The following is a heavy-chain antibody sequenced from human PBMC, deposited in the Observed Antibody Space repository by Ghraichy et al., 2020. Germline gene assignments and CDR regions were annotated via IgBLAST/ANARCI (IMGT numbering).Heavy chain of an antibody. CDR1: GVSINSVDYY. J-gene: IGHJ3*02. Sequence: SETLSLTCTVSGVSINSVDYYWGWIRQPPGKGLEWIANVDYGGSTYYNPSLKSRVTISLDTSRIHFSLKLRSVTAADTAVYYCARDNSGSYEDAFDIWGQGTMVTVST. D-gene: IGHD1-26*01. CDR3: ARDNSGSYEDAFDI. CDR2: VDYGGST. V-gene: IGHV4-39*02.